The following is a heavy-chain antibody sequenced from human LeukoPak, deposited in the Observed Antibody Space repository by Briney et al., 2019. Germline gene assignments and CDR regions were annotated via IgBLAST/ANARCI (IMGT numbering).Heavy chain of an antibody. CDR1: GGTFSSYA. J-gene: IGHJ5*02. Sequence: VASVKVSCKASGGTFSSYAISWVRQAPGQGLERMGGIIPIFGTANYAQEFQGRVTITTDESTSTAYMELSSLRSEDTAVYYCARGGYCTNGRPCLLFSWFDPWGQGTLVTVSS. D-gene: IGHD2-8*01. CDR2: IIPIFGTA. V-gene: IGHV1-69*05. CDR3: ARGGYCTNGRPCLLFSWFDP.